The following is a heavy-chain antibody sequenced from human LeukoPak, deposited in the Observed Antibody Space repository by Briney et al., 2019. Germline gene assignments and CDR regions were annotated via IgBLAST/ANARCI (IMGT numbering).Heavy chain of an antibody. CDR1: GGSISSYY. J-gene: IGHJ3*02. CDR3: ARGGTSGYFVYDAFDI. Sequence: PSETLSLTCTVSGGSISSYYWSWIRQPPGKGLKWIGYIYYSGSTNYNPSLKSRVTISVDTSKNQFSLKLSSVTAADTAVYYCARGGTSGYFVYDAFDIWGQGTMVTVSS. D-gene: IGHD3-9*01. V-gene: IGHV4-59*01. CDR2: IYYSGST.